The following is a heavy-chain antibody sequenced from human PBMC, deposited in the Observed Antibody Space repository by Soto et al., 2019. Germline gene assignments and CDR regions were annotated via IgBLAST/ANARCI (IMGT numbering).Heavy chain of an antibody. CDR2: IYSGGST. V-gene: IGHV3-53*01. J-gene: IGHJ4*02. CDR1: GLSVSGKY. Sequence: EVQLVESGGGLVQPGGSLRLSCAVSGLSVSGKYLTWVRQGPGKRLEWVAGIYSGGSTYYADSVKGRFTISRDNSKNTLSLQMSSLSAEDPAVYYCASESFLHGMPGPLDYWGQGALVTVSS. CDR3: ASESFLHGMPGPLDY. D-gene: IGHD2-2*01.